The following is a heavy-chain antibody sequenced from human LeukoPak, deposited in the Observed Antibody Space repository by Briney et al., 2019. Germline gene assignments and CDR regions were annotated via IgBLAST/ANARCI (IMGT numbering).Heavy chain of an antibody. CDR1: GFTFSSYA. CDR3: AGDYDSSSYYYVGTTVTY. V-gene: IGHV3-30*04. J-gene: IGHJ4*02. CDR2: ISYDASNK. D-gene: IGHD3-22*01. Sequence: GGSLRLSCAASGFTFSSYAMHWVRQAPGKGLEWVAVISYDASNKYSADSVKGRFTISRDNSKNTLYLQMNSLRAEDTAVYYCAGDYDSSSYYYVGTTVTYWGQGTLVTVSS.